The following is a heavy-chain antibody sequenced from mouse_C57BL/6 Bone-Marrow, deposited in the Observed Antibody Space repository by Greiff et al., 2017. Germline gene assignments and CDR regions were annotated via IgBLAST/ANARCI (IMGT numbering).Heavy chain of an antibody. CDR3: ARWGSDYDRASWYFDV. D-gene: IGHD2-4*01. V-gene: IGHV1-69*01. J-gene: IGHJ1*03. CDR2: IDPSDSYT. CDR1: GYTFTSYW. Sequence: QVQLKQPGAELVMPGASVKLSCKASGYTFTSYWMHWVKQRPGQGLEWIGEIDPSDSYTNYNQKFKGKSTLTVDKSSSTAYMQLSSLTSEDSAVYYCARWGSDYDRASWYFDVWGTGTTVTVSS.